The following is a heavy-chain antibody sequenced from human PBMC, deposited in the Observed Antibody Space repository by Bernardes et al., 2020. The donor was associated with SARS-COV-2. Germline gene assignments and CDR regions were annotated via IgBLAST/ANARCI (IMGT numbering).Heavy chain of an antibody. CDR1: GFTFSNYA. V-gene: IGHV3-23*01. J-gene: IGHJ5*02. Sequence: PGGSLRLSCLASGFTFSNYAMTWVRQAPGKGLDWVSTISGDGGATYYADSVKGRFTISRDNSKNTLFLQMNSLTAEDTALYYCAKTRPHNYDVVESDLWGQGTQVTVSS. D-gene: IGHD2-21*01. CDR2: ISGDGGAT. CDR3: AKTRPHNYDVVESDL.